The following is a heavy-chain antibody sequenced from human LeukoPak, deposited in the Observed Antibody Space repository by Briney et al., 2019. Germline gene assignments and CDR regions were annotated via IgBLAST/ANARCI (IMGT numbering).Heavy chain of an antibody. D-gene: IGHD3-22*01. CDR3: GRAPPGVVVTYFDY. CDR1: GGSISSSSYY. CDR2: IYHSGST. V-gene: IGHV4-30-2*01. J-gene: IGHJ4*02. Sequence: SETLSLTCTVSGGSISSSSYYWRWIRQPPGKGLEWIGYIYHSGSTYYNPSLKSRVTISVYRSKNQFSLRLSSVTAADTAVYYCGRAPPGVVVTYFDYWGQGTLVTVSS.